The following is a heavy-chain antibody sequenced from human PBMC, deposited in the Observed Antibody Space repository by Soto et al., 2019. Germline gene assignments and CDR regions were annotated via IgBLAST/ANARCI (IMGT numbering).Heavy chain of an antibody. D-gene: IGHD3-10*01. Sequence: SQTLSLTCAISGDSGSSYSAAWNWIRQSPSGGLEWLGRTYYRSRFFSDYAESVKSRIIINPDTSKNQFSLQLKSVTPEDTAVYHRVTDRYSSSGRFAPWGQGTPVTVAP. CDR1: GDSGSSYSAA. CDR3: VTDRYSSSGRFAP. CDR2: TYYRSRFFS. J-gene: IGHJ5*02. V-gene: IGHV6-1*01.